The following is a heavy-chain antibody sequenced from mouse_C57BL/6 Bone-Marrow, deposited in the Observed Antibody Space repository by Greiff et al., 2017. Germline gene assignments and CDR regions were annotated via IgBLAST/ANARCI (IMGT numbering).Heavy chain of an antibody. CDR1: GYTFTDYY. CDR2: IFPGSGST. V-gene: IGHV1-75*01. J-gene: IGHJ3*01. D-gene: IGHD2-12*01. Sequence: VQGVESGPELVKPGASVKISCKASGYTFTDYYINWVKQRPGQGLEWIGWIFPGSGSTYYNEKFKGKAILTVDKSSSTAYMLLSSLTSEDSAVYFCARSLRRRFPWFAYWGQGTLVTVSA. CDR3: ARSLRRRFPWFAY.